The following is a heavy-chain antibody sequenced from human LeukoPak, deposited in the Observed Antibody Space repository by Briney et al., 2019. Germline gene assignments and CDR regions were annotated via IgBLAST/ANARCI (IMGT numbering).Heavy chain of an antibody. CDR1: GFTFSSYW. D-gene: IGHD1-26*01. J-gene: IGHJ3*02. Sequence: PGGSLRLSCAASGFTFSSYWMNWVRQAPGKGLEWVSYISSSGSTIYYADSVKGRFTISRDNAKNSLYLQMNSLRAEDTAVYYCAREGRRDLIVGAKGAFDIWGQGTMVTVSS. V-gene: IGHV3-48*04. CDR2: ISSSGSTI. CDR3: AREGRRDLIVGAKGAFDI.